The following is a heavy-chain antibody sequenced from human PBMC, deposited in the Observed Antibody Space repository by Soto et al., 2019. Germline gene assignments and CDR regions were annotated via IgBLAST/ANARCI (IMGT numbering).Heavy chain of an antibody. CDR1: GFTFTTSA. Sequence: SVKVSCKASGFTFTTSAMQWVRQGRGQRLEWIGWIVVGSGNTTYAQKFQDRLTITRDTSTSTAYMELRSLRSEDTAVYYCARVRIVVVINGDNDAFDIWGQGTMVTVSS. D-gene: IGHD3-22*01. V-gene: IGHV1-58*02. J-gene: IGHJ3*02. CDR3: ARVRIVVVINGDNDAFDI. CDR2: IVVGSGNT.